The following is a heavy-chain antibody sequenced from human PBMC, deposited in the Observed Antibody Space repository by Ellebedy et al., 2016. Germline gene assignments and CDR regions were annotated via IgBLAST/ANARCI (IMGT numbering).Heavy chain of an antibody. CDR2: ISYDGSNK. CDR3: AREGGYCSSTSCHRTRTWFNP. D-gene: IGHD2-2*01. Sequence: GGSLRLSXEASGFMFSNYVMSWVRQAPGKGLEWVAVISYDGSNKYYADSVKGRFTISRDNSKNTLYLQMNSLRAEDTAVYYCAREGGYCSSTSCHRTRTWFNPWGQGTLVTVSS. CDR1: GFMFSNYV. V-gene: IGHV3-30-3*01. J-gene: IGHJ5*02.